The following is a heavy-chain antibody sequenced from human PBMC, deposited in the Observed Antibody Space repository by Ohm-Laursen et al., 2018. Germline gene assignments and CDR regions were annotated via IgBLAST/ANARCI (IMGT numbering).Heavy chain of an antibody. CDR2: IYTGGST. V-gene: IGHV3-53*01. J-gene: IGHJ4*02. CDR3: ARRIQLWHYFDY. CDR1: DFTVSSNY. Sequence: SLRLSCAASDFTVSSNYMSWVRQAPGKGLEWVSVIYTGGSTYYADSVKGRFSISRDNAKNTLYLEMNSLRAEDTAVYYCARRIQLWHYFDYWGQGTLVTVSS. D-gene: IGHD5-18*01.